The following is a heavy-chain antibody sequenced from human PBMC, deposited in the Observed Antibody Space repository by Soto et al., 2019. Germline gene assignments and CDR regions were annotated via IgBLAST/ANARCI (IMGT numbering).Heavy chain of an antibody. J-gene: IGHJ6*02. V-gene: IGHV3-66*01. Sequence: GGSLRLSCAASGFTVSSNYMSWVRQAPGKGLEWVSVIYSGGSTYYADSVKGRFTIARHNSKNTLYLQMNSLRAEDTAVYFCARVIKYSGSYYYYYYGMDVWGQGTTVTVSS. CDR1: GFTVSSNY. CDR3: ARVIKYSGSYYYYYYGMDV. D-gene: IGHD1-26*01. CDR2: IYSGGST.